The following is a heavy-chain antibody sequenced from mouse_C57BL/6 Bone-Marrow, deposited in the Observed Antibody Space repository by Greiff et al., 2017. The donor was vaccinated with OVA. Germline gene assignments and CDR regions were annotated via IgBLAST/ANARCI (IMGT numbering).Heavy chain of an antibody. Sequence: QVQLKESGAELARPGASVKLSCKASGYTFTSYGISWVKQRTGQGLEWIGEIYPRSGTTYYNEKFKGKATLTADKSFSTAYMELRSLTSEDAAVDCCARAFYYYGAWFAYWGQGTLVTVSA. CDR2: IYPRSGTT. V-gene: IGHV1-81*01. J-gene: IGHJ3*01. CDR3: ARAFYYYGAWFAY. D-gene: IGHD1-1*01. CDR1: GYTFTSYG.